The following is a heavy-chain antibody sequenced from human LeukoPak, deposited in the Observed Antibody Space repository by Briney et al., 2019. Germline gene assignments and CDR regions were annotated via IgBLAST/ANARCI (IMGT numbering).Heavy chain of an antibody. CDR1: GFTLSSYW. V-gene: IGHV3-74*01. CDR3: ARTYDFWSGSQYYFDS. CDR2: IKTDGVTT. Sequence: PGGSLRLSCAASGFTLSSYWMHWVRQAPGKGLVWVSRIKTDGVTTNYADSVKGRFTISRDNAKNTLYLQMSSLRAEDTAVYYCARTYDFWSGSQYYFDSWGQGTLVTVSS. J-gene: IGHJ4*02. D-gene: IGHD3-3*01.